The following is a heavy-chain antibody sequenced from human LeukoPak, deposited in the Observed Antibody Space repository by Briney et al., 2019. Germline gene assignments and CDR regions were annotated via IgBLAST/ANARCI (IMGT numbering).Heavy chain of an antibody. V-gene: IGHV3-21*01. Sequence: GGSLRLSCAASGFTFSTYSMNWVRQAPGKGLEWVSSISSSTSSKYYADSVKGRFTISRDNAKNSLYLQMNSLRAEDTAVYYCARLKIYCTGGVCRSPIYSWGQGTLVTVSS. J-gene: IGHJ4*02. CDR3: ARLKIYCTGGVCRSPIYS. CDR1: GFTFSTYS. D-gene: IGHD2-8*02. CDR2: ISSSTSSK.